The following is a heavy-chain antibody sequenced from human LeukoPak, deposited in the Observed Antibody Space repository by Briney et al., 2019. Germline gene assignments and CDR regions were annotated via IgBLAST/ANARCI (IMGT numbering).Heavy chain of an antibody. V-gene: IGHV3-23*01. CDR3: VWGYDSSGSFDY. CDR1: GFTFSSYA. CDR2: ISGSGGST. J-gene: IGHJ4*02. Sequence: GGSLRLSCAASGFTFSSYAMSWVRQAPGKGLEWVSAISGSGGSTYYADSVKGRFTISRDNSKNTLYLQMNSLRAEDTAVYYCVWGYDSSGSFDYWGQGTLVTVSS. D-gene: IGHD3-22*01.